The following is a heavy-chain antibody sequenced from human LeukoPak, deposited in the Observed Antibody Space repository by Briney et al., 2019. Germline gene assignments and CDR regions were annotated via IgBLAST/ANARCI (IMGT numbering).Heavy chain of an antibody. V-gene: IGHV3-21*04. CDR2: ISSNSDYI. CDR3: ARAGDSSSLDY. Sequence: PGGSLRLSCAASGFTFSSSSMNWVRQAPGKGLEWVSSISSNSDYIFYADSLKGRVTISRDNAKNSLYLQMNSLRAEDTAVYYCARAGDSSSLDYWGQGTLVTVSS. J-gene: IGHJ4*02. D-gene: IGHD6-13*01. CDR1: GFTFSSSS.